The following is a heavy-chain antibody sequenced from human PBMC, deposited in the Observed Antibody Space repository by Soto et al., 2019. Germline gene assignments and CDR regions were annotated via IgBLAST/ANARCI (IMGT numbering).Heavy chain of an antibody. D-gene: IGHD5-12*01. CDR3: VRMGFSGGGYLSYYYYGMDI. V-gene: IGHV5-51*01. J-gene: IGHJ6*02. CDR2: IYPDESDT. Sequence: GESLKISCKGSGYIFTDHCIVWVRQMPGKGLEWMAIIYPDESDTRYSPSFQGQVTISADKSISTAYLQWSSLKASDTAMYYCVRMGFSGGGYLSYYYYGMDIWGQGTTVTVSS. CDR1: GYIFTDHC.